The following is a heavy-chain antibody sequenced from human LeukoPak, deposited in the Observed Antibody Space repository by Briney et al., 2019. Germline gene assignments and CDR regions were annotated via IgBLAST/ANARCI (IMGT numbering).Heavy chain of an antibody. CDR2: ISGSGGST. J-gene: IGHJ4*02. CDR1: GFIFSSYN. D-gene: IGHD6-19*01. CDR3: AKAGYSSGWGDYFDY. V-gene: IGHV3-23*01. Sequence: GGSLRLSCAASGFIFSSYNINWVRQAPGKGLEWVSAISGSGGSTYYADSVKGRFTISRDNSKNTLYLQMNSLRAEDTAVYYCAKAGYSSGWGDYFDYWGQGTLVTVSS.